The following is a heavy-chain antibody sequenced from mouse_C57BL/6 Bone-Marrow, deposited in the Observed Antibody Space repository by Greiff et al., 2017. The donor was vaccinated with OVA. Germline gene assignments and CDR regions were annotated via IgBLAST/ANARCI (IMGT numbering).Heavy chain of an antibody. D-gene: IGHD2-12*01. J-gene: IGHJ2*01. CDR2: INPSNGGT. Sequence: VQLQQPGTELVKPGASVKLSCKASGYTFTSYWMHWVKQRPGQGLEWIGNINPSNGGTNYNEKFKSKATLTVDKSSSTAYMQLSSLTPEDSAVSYCARGAYDVGAFDYWGQGTTLTGSS. V-gene: IGHV1-53*01. CDR1: GYTFTSYW. CDR3: ARGAYDVGAFDY.